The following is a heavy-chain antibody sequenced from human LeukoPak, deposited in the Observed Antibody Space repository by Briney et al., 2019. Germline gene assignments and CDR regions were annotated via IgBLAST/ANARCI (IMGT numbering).Heavy chain of an antibody. CDR1: GGSISSYY. CDR2: IHTSGST. Sequence: SETLSLTCTVSGGSISSYYWTYIRQPAGKGLEWIGRIHTSGSTNYNPSLKSRVTMSVDTSKNQFSLNLSSVTAADTAMYYCAREFSGTSIAARVFDSWGQGTLVTVSS. V-gene: IGHV4-4*07. CDR3: AREFSGTSIAARVFDS. J-gene: IGHJ4*02. D-gene: IGHD6-6*01.